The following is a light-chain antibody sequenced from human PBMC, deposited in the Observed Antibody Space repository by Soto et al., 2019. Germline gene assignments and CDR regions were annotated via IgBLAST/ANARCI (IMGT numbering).Light chain of an antibody. CDR3: QQRSSWPLT. J-gene: IGKJ4*01. CDR2: DAS. V-gene: IGKV3-11*01. Sequence: EIVLTQSPATLSLSPGETATLSCRASQSVSSSSAWYQQKPGQTPRLLIYDASNRATGIPARFSGSGSGTDFTLTVSSLEPEDFAVYYCQQRSSWPLTFGGGTKVEIK. CDR1: QSVSSS.